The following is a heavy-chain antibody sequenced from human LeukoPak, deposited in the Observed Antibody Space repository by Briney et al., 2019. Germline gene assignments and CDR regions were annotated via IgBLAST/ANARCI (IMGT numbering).Heavy chain of an antibody. CDR1: GFTLGDYA. J-gene: IGHJ5*02. V-gene: IGHV3-49*03. CDR2: IRSKAYGGTT. D-gene: IGHD4-17*01. Sequence: PGGSQRLSCTGSGFTLGDYAMSWSRQAPGKGLEWVGFIRSKAYGGTTEYAASVKGRFTISRDDSKSIAYLQMNSLKIEDTAVYYCTRDPVRYGEGNWIAPCGQGSPLTVSS. CDR3: TRDPVRYGEGNWIAP.